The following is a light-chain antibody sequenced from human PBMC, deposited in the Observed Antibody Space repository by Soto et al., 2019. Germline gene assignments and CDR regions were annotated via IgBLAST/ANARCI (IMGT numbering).Light chain of an antibody. Sequence: EIVMTQSPATLSVSSGERATLSCRASQSVSSNLAWYQQKPGQAPRLLIYGASTRATGIPARFSGSGSGTEFTLTISGLQSEDFAVYYCQQYDNWPRTFGQGTKVDIK. J-gene: IGKJ1*01. CDR1: QSVSSN. CDR2: GAS. CDR3: QQYDNWPRT. V-gene: IGKV3-15*01.